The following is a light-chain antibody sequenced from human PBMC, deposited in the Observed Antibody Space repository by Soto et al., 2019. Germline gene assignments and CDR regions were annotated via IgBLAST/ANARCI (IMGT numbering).Light chain of an antibody. CDR3: QQRSNWPT. J-gene: IGKJ1*01. Sequence: EIVLTQSPVTLSLSPGERATLSWRASQTFRSLLAWYQQKPGQPPSLLIYDASNRATGIPARFSGSGSGTDFTLTISSLEPEDFAVYDCQQRSNWPTFGQGTKVDIK. CDR1: QTFRSL. CDR2: DAS. V-gene: IGKV3-11*01.